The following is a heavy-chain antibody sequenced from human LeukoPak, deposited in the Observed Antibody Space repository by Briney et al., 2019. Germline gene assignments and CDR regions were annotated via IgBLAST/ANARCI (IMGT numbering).Heavy chain of an antibody. D-gene: IGHD1-26*01. CDR3: ARDLVGATVDY. J-gene: IGHJ4*02. Sequence: GGSLRLSCAASGFTFSSYGMHWVRQALGKGLEWVSSISSSSSYIYYADSVKGRFTISRDNAKNSLYLQMNSLRAEDTAVYYCARDLVGATVDYWGQGTLVTVSS. V-gene: IGHV3-21*01. CDR1: GFTFSSYG. CDR2: ISSSSSYI.